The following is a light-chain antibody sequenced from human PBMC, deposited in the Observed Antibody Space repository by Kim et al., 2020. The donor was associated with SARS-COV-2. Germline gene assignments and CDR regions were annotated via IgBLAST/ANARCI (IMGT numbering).Light chain of an antibody. J-gene: IGKJ4*01. Sequence: VSHGARAILTCRASENLHINLAWYQQRPGQSPRLLIYAASTGATDTPARFSGSGSGTEFTLTISSLQSEDFALYYCQQYNKWPLTFGGGTKVDIK. CDR1: ENLHIN. CDR3: QQYNKWPLT. V-gene: IGKV3-15*01. CDR2: AAS.